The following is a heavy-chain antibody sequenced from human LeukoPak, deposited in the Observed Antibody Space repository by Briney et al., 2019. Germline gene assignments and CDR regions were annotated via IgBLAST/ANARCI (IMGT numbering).Heavy chain of an antibody. J-gene: IGHJ6*04. CDR3: AELGIMIGGV. V-gene: IGHV3-30*02. CDR1: GFIFSSYG. CDR2: IRYDGSNK. D-gene: IGHD3-16*01. Sequence: GGSLRLSCAASGFIFSSYGMHWVRQTPGKGLEWVGFIRYDGSNKYYADSVKGRFTISRDNAKNSLYLQMNSLRAEDTAVYYCAELGIMIGGVWGKGTTVTISS.